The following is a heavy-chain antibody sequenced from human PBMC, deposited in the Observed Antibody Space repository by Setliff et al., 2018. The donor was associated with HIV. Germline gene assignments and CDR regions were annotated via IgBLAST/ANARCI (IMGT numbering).Heavy chain of an antibody. CDR3: AREGLWFGDRGYFMDV. D-gene: IGHD3-10*01. CDR1: GYTFTKYG. J-gene: IGHJ6*03. Sequence: ASVKVSCKASGYTFTKYGIIWVRQAPGQGLEWMGWIGADNGNTNYAQKFQGRVTMTTDTSTSTVYMELGSLISDDTVVYYCAREGLWFGDRGYFMDVWGKGTAVTVSS. V-gene: IGHV1-18*04. CDR2: IGADNGNT.